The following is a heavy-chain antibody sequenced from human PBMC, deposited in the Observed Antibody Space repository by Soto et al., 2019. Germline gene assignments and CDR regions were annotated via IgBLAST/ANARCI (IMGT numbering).Heavy chain of an antibody. CDR2: ISYDGSNK. CDR3: ARAFPLHDYGDYVPNYYYYYGMDV. CDR1: GFTFSSYA. Sequence: GGSLRLSCAASGFTFSSYAMHWVRQAPGKGLEWVAVISYDGSNKYYADSVKGRFTISRDNSKNTLYLQMNSLRAEDTAVYYCARAFPLHDYGDYVPNYYYYYGMDVWGQGTTVTVSS. D-gene: IGHD4-17*01. J-gene: IGHJ6*02. V-gene: IGHV3-30-3*01.